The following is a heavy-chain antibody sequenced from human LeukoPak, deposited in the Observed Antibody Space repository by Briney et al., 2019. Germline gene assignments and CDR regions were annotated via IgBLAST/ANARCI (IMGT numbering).Heavy chain of an antibody. CDR3: VKDGSGSYYTYYFDY. D-gene: IGHD3-10*01. J-gene: IGHJ4*02. Sequence: GGSLRLSCSASGFTFSRYAMHCVRPAPGKGLEYVAAISSNGGSTYYADSVKGRFTISRDNSKNTLYLQMSSLRAEDTAVYYCVKDGSGSYYTYYFDYWGQGTLVTVSS. CDR1: GFTFSRYA. CDR2: ISSNGGST. V-gene: IGHV3-64D*06.